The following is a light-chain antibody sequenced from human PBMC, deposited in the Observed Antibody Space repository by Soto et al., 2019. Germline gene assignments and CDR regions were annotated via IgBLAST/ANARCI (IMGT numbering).Light chain of an antibody. CDR3: QSYYSSRTHV. J-gene: IGLJ1*01. V-gene: IGLV1-40*01. CDR2: GNS. Sequence: QSVLTQPPSVSGAPGQRVTISCTGSSSDIGADNDVHWYQQLPGTVPKLLIYGNSNRPSGVPDRFSGSKSGTSASLAITGLQAEDEADYYCQSYYSSRTHVFGTGTKLTVL. CDR1: SSDIGADND.